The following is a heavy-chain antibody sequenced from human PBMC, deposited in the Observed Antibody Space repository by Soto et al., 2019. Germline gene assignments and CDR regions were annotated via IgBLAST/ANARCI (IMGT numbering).Heavy chain of an antibody. Sequence: GASVKVSCKASGYTFTSYGISWVRQAPGQGLERMGWISAYNGNTNYAQKLQGRVTMTTDTSTSTAYMELRSLRSDDTAVYYCARARSIAAAGPYYYYGMDVWGQGTTVTVSS. D-gene: IGHD6-13*01. V-gene: IGHV1-18*01. CDR2: ISAYNGNT. CDR1: GYTFTSYG. J-gene: IGHJ6*02. CDR3: ARARSIAAAGPYYYYGMDV.